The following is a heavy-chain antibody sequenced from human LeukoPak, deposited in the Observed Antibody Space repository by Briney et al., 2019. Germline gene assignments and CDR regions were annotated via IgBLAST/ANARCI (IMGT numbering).Heavy chain of an antibody. CDR1: GFTFSSYG. CDR2: IWYDGSNK. D-gene: IGHD3-10*01. Sequence: GGSLRLSCAASGFTFSSYGMHWVRQAPGKGLEWVAVIWYDGSNKYYIDSVKGRFTISRDNSKNTLFLQMNSLRPEDTAVYYCARRVGSGSYYPGHYYGMDVWGQGTTVTVSS. CDR3: ARRVGSGSYYPGHYYGMDV. V-gene: IGHV3-33*01. J-gene: IGHJ6*02.